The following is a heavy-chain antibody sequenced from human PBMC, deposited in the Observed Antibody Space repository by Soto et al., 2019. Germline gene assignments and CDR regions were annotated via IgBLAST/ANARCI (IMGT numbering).Heavy chain of an antibody. CDR3: ARLSHCFDS. V-gene: IGHV4-59*08. J-gene: IGHJ5*01. CDR1: GGSISSYY. Sequence: PSETLSLTCTVSGGSISSYYWSWIRQPPGKGLEWIGYIYYSGSTNYNPSLKSRVTISVDTSKNQFSLKLSSVTAADTAVYYCARLSHCFDSWGQGILVTLSS. CDR2: IYYSGST.